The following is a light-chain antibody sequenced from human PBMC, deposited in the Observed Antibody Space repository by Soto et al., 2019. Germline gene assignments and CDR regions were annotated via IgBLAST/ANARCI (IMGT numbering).Light chain of an antibody. V-gene: IGKV3-15*01. Sequence: EIVMTQSPATLSVSRGERATFSCRASQSVGSSLAWYQQKPGQAPRLLIYGASTRATGFPARFSGSGSGTEFTVTISSLQSEDAAVYYCQQYNNWLPYSFGQGTKVDIK. J-gene: IGKJ2*03. CDR3: QQYNNWLPYS. CDR2: GAS. CDR1: QSVGSS.